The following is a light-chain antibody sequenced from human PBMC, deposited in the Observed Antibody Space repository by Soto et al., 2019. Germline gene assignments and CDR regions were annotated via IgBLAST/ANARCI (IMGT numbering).Light chain of an antibody. Sequence: QSVLTQPPSVSGAPGQRVTISCTGSSSNIGAGYDVHWYQHYPGEAPKVMIYDVTQRPSGVPDRFSGTKSGNTASLTISGLQAEDEADYYCCSYAGSYTWVFGSGTKVTVL. CDR2: DVT. CDR1: SSNIGAGYD. V-gene: IGLV1-40*01. J-gene: IGLJ1*01. CDR3: CSYAGSYTWV.